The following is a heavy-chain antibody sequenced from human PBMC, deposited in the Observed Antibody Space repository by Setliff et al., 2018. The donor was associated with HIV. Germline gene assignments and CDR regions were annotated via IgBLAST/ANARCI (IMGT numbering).Heavy chain of an antibody. CDR1: GGTFSNSV. D-gene: IGHD4-17*01. V-gene: IGHV1-69*10. CDR2: IIPIVNIA. J-gene: IGHJ1*01. Sequence: SVKVSCKASGGTFSNSVISCVRQAPGQGLEWMGGIIPIVNIAHSAQKFQGRVTITADKSTSKVYMELRSLKTEDTAVYYCTRGWSADRTTVQVEYFQDWGQGTLVNVSS. CDR3: TRGWSADRTTVQVEYFQD.